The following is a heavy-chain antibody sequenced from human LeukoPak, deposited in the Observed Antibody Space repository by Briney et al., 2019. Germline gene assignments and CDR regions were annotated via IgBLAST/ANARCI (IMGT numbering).Heavy chain of an antibody. Sequence: PGGSLRLSCAASGFTCSDYAMNWVRQAPGRGLEWVAYTSSSRGVAIYYADSVKGRFTISRDNAKNSLFLQMDSLRAEDTAVYFCARDNRDYSTPYYFDYWGQETLVTVSS. CDR3: ARDNRDYSTPYYFDY. J-gene: IGHJ4*02. V-gene: IGHV3-48*04. CDR2: TSSSRGVAI. CDR1: GFTCSDYA. D-gene: IGHD4-11*01.